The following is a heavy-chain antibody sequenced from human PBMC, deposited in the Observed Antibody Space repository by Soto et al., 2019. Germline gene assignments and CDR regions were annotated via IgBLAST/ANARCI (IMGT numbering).Heavy chain of an antibody. CDR2: IIPIFGTA. CDR3: ARGTSWGSDYYGMDG. D-gene: IGHD7-27*01. V-gene: IGHV1-69*01. CDR1: GGTFSSYA. J-gene: IGHJ6*02. Sequence: QVQLVQSGAEVKKPGSSVKVSCKASGGTFSSYAISWVRQAPGQGLEWMGGIIPIFGTANYAQKFQGRVTNTEHESTSTAYMELSSLRSEDRAVYYCARGTSWGSDYYGMDGWGQGTTVTASS.